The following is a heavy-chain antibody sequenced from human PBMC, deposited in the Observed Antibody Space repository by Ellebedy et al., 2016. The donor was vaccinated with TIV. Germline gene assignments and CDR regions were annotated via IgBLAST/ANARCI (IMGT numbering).Heavy chain of an antibody. CDR1: GGSFSGYY. D-gene: IGHD4-17*01. Sequence: GSLRLSXAVYGGSFSGYYWGWIRQPPGKGLEWIGSIYYSGSTYYNPSLKSRVTISVDTSKNQFSLKLGSVTAADTAVYYCARRRVVYGDYESSWGQGTLVTVSS. V-gene: IGHV4-39*01. CDR2: IYYSGST. J-gene: IGHJ4*02. CDR3: ARRRVVYGDYESS.